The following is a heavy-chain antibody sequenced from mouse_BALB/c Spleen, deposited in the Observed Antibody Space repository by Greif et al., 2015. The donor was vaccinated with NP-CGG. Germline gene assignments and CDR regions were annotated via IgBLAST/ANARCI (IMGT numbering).Heavy chain of an antibody. V-gene: IGHV1-77*01. J-gene: IGHJ4*01. CDR1: GYTFTDYY. Sequence: VKLMESGAELARPGASVKLSCKASGYTFTDYYINWVKQRTGQGLEWIGEIYPGSGNTYYNEKFKGKATLTADKSSSTAYTQLSSLTSEDSAVYFCARGSYYGNYVDAMDYWGQGTSVTVSS. D-gene: IGHD2-10*01. CDR3: ARGSYYGNYVDAMDY. CDR2: IYPGSGNT.